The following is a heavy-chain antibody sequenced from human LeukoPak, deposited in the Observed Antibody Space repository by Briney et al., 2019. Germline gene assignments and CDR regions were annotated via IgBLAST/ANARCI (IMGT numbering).Heavy chain of an antibody. CDR2: IYTSGST. D-gene: IGHD6-13*01. CDR3: ARQGYSSSWATFDY. J-gene: IGHJ4*02. Sequence: SETLSLTCTVSGGSISSDYWSWVRQPAGKGLEWIGRIYTSGSTNYNPSLKSRVTMSVDTSKNQLSLKLSSVTAVDTAVYYCARQGYSSSWATFDYWGQGTLVTVSS. CDR1: GGSISSDY. V-gene: IGHV4-4*07.